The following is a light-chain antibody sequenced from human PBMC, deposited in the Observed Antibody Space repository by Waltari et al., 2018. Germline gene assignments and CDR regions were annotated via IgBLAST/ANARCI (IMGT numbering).Light chain of an antibody. CDR1: SDDYDIPNF. J-gene: IGLJ2*01. CDR2: DGT. Sequence: SALTQPASVSGSRGQSITISCTGLSDDYDIPNFVSWYQQLPDKAPKPIIYDGTQRPSGVSPRFSASTSGSTASLTISGLQADDEADYFCCSYGSSYTLLFGGGTRLTVL. CDR3: CSYGSSYTLL. V-gene: IGLV2-23*03.